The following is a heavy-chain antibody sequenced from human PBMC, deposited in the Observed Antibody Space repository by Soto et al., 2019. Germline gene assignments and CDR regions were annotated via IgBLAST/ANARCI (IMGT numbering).Heavy chain of an antibody. Sequence: QVQLQESGPGLVKPSQTLSLTCTVSGGSISSGGYYWSWIRQHPGKGLEWIGYIYYSGSTYYNPSLKSRVTISVDTSKNQFSLKLSSVTAADTAVYYCARDLVYYGSGSGGGLGYWGQGTLVTVSS. CDR1: GGSISSGGYY. D-gene: IGHD3-10*01. V-gene: IGHV4-31*03. CDR2: IYYSGST. J-gene: IGHJ4*02. CDR3: ARDLVYYGSGSGGGLGY.